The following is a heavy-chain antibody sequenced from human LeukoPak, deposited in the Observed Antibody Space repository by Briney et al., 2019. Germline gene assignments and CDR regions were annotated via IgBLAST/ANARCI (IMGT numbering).Heavy chain of an antibody. Sequence: PGGSLRLSCAASGFIFDDYAMHWVRQAPGKGLEWVSGISWDSDSIDYADSVKGRFTIARDKAKNSLYLQMNGLRAEDMDLYYCAKGGGGRLIYYYYMDVWGKGTTVTVSS. V-gene: IGHV3-9*03. CDR1: GFIFDDYA. D-gene: IGHD3-16*01. CDR3: AKGGGGRLIYYYYMDV. CDR2: ISWDSDSI. J-gene: IGHJ6*03.